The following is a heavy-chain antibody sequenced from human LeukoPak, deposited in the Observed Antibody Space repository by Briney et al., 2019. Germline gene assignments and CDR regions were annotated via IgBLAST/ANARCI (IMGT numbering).Heavy chain of an antibody. V-gene: IGHV3-49*03. CDR3: TQTYYYDRRLDY. D-gene: IGHD3-22*01. Sequence: GGSLRLSCTASGFTFGDYAMSWFRQAPGKGLEWVGFIRSKAYGVTTEYVASGKGRFTISRDDSKSIAYLQMNSLKTEDTAVYYCTQTYYYDRRLDYWGQGTLVTVSS. CDR1: GFTFGDYA. CDR2: IRSKAYGVTT. J-gene: IGHJ4*02.